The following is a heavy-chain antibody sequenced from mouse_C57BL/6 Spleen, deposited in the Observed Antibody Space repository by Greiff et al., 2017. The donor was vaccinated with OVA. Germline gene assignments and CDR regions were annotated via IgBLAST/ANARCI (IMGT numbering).Heavy chain of an antibody. Sequence: VQLQQSGPELVKPGASVKIPCKASGYTFPDYHMDWVKQSHGKSLEWIGDINPYNGGTIYNQKFKGKATLTVDKSSSTAYLELRSLTSEDTAVYYCATGTYWYFDVWGTGTTVTVSS. CDR1: GYTFPDYH. CDR3: ATGTYWYFDV. D-gene: IGHD4-1*01. CDR2: INPYNGGT. V-gene: IGHV1-18*01. J-gene: IGHJ1*03.